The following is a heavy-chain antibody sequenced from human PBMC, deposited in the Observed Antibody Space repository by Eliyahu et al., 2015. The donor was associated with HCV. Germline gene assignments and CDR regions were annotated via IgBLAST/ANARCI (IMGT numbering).Heavy chain of an antibody. Sequence: EVNLVESGGGVVRPGGSLXXSCXASGXSLNDYVMTWVRQGPGKGLEWVSSINWNGGSADYADSVKGRFTISRDNGKNSLYLQMNSLRAEDTAFYYCARDQYYYDSSAPGYFEHWGQGILVTVSS. D-gene: IGHD3-22*01. CDR3: ARDQYYYDSSAPGYFEH. CDR2: INWNGGSA. J-gene: IGHJ4*02. V-gene: IGHV3-20*04. CDR1: GXSLNDYV.